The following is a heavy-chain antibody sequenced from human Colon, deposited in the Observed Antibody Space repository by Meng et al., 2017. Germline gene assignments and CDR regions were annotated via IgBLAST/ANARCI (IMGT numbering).Heavy chain of an antibody. CDR3: ARDNPGDYVWDY. CDR2: ISTYDDNT. D-gene: IGHD4-17*01. CDR1: GYTFTTYG. J-gene: IGHJ4*02. Sequence: HVQRVQSGLQVQKPGASVKVSCKASGYTFTTYGISWMRQAPGQGVEWMGWISTYDDNTNYVEKFRGRVTMTTDTATNTAYMELRSLRSDDTAVYYCARDNPGDYVWDYWGQGTLVTVSS. V-gene: IGHV1-18*01.